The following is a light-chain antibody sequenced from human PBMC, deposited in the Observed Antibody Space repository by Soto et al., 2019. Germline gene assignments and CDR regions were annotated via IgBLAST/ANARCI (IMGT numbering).Light chain of an antibody. CDR1: SSTIGSNS. CDR2: INN. V-gene: IGLV1-44*01. J-gene: IGLJ1*01. Sequence: QPVLTQPPSASGTPGQRVSISCSGSSSTIGSNSVNWYQQLPGTAPKLLIYINNQRPSGCPTRISGSESGTSASLAISGHGAEDEADYYCEAWDDCLSGPVFGTGTKLTVL. CDR3: EAWDDCLSGPV.